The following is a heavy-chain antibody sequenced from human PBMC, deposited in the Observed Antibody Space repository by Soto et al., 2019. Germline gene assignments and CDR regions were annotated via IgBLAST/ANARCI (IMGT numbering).Heavy chain of an antibody. D-gene: IGHD4-17*01. CDR2: ITGRGGGT. J-gene: IGHJ3*01. CDR1: QFIFSAYA. V-gene: IGHV3-23*01. CDR3: TRDPNGDHIGAFAF. Sequence: EVQVLESGGGLVQPGGSLRLSCTTSQFIFSAYAMTWVRQAPGEGLEWVSSITGRGGGTSYADSVRGRFSISRDNSKNTLYLRMNSLRVEDTAVYYCTRDPNGDHIGAFAFWGQGILVTVSS.